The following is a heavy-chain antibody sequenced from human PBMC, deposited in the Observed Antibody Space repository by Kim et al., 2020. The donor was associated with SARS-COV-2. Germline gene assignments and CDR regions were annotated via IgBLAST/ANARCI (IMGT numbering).Heavy chain of an antibody. CDR3: AAEYSTFGQPHYSF. CDR2: LIRLGGRP. V-gene: IGHV3-23*03. Sequence: GGSLRLSCAASGFMFSTYSMSWVRQTPGKGLYWVALIRLGGRPTYSDSLQGRFVVSRDNSKNSLHWQMNSLTAEDTARYFCAAEYSTFGQPHYSFWGQGLLVTVPS. CDR1: GFMFSTYS. J-gene: IGHJ4*01. D-gene: IGHD6-13*01.